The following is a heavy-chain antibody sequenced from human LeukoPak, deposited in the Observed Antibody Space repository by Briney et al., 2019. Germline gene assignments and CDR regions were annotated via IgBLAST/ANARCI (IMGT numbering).Heavy chain of an antibody. Sequence: GGSLRLSCAASGFTFSSYAMSWVRQAPGKGLEWVANIKQVGSEKSYVDSVKGRFTISRDNAKDSLYLQMNSLRAEDTAVYYCAKSGRGYSYGYGYWGQGTLVTVSS. D-gene: IGHD5-18*01. CDR1: GFTFSSYA. CDR3: AKSGRGYSYGYGY. V-gene: IGHV3-7*03. CDR2: IKQVGSEK. J-gene: IGHJ4*02.